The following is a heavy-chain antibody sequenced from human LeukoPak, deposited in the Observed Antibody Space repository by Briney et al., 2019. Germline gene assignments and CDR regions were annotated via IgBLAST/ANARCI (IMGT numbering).Heavy chain of an antibody. CDR2: IWYDGSNK. CDR1: GFTFSSYG. CDR3: ARDRGQQLDAGYFDL. J-gene: IGHJ2*01. Sequence: GGSLRLSCAASGFTFSSYGMHWVRQAPGKGLEWVAVIWYDGSNKYYADSVKGRFTISRDNSKNTLYLQMNSLRAEDTAVYYCARDRGQQLDAGYFDLWGRGTLVTVSS. V-gene: IGHV3-33*01. D-gene: IGHD6-13*01.